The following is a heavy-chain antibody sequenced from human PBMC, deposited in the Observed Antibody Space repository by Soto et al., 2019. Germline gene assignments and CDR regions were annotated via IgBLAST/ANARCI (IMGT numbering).Heavy chain of an antibody. D-gene: IGHD3-10*01. CDR3: ARARAYYYGSGSYYNVNWFDP. CDR2: INNSGST. CDR1: GGSFSGYY. J-gene: IGHJ5*02. V-gene: IGHV4-34*01. Sequence: PSETLSLTCAVYGGSFSGYYWSWIRQPPGKGLGWIGEINNSGSTNNNPSFKSRFTISVDTYKNQSSLKLSSVTAADTAVYYCARARAYYYGSGSYYNVNWFDPWGQGTLVTVSS.